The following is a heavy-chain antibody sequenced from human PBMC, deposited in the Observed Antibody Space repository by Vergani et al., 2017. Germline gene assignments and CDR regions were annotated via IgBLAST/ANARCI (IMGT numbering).Heavy chain of an antibody. CDR3: ARVPSGP. V-gene: IGHV3-53*01. CDR2: IYTGGTT. D-gene: IGHD2-15*01. CDR1: GFTVSNSY. J-gene: IGHJ5*02. Sequence: EVQLVESGGGLIQPGGSLRLSCAASGFTVSNSYITWVRQAPGKGLEWVSLIYTGGTTNYADSVTGRFSISRDNSKNTVHLQMNSLRVEDTAIYYCARVPSGPWGQGTLVTVSS.